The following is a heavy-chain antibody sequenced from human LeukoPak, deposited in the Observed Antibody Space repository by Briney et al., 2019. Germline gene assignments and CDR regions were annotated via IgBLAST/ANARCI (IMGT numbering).Heavy chain of an antibody. V-gene: IGHV4-61*02. D-gene: IGHD3-10*01. Sequence: PSQTLSLTCTVSRGSISSGSYYWSWIRQPAGKGLEWIGRIYSNGTTNYNPSLKSRVTISVDTSKNHFSLKVSSVTAADTAVYYCARGRGRDVSFYYGMDVWGQGTTVTVSS. CDR2: IYSNGTT. J-gene: IGHJ6*02. CDR1: RGSISSGSYY. CDR3: ARGRGRDVSFYYGMDV.